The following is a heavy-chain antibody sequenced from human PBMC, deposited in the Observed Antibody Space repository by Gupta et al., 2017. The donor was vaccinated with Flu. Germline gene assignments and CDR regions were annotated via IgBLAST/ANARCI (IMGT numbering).Heavy chain of an antibody. V-gene: IGHV3-30*18. CDR3: AKVSDPGRWLHFDN. CDR2: MSFDGYYT. CDR1: RFAFSSYA. J-gene: IGHJ4*02. Sequence: QVQLVESGGGVVQPGRSLRLSCAAYRFAFSSYAMHWVRQAPGKGLEWVAVMSFDGYYTHYADSVKGRFTISRDNSRNTLYLQMNSLRAEDTAVYHCAKVSDPGRWLHFDNWGQGTLVTVSS. D-gene: IGHD5-24*01.